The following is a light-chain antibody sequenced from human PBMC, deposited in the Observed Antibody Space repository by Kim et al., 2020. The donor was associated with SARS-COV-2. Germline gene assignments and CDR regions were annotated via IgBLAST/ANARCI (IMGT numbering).Light chain of an antibody. CDR2: GKN. Sequence: SSELTQDPAVSVALGQTVRITCQGDSLRSYYATWYQQKPGQAPLLVIYGKNNRPSGIPDRFSGSSSGNTASLTITGTQAGDEADYYCNSRDSTDNVVFFG. J-gene: IGLJ1*01. CDR1: SLRSYY. CDR3: NSRDSTDNVVF. V-gene: IGLV3-19*01.